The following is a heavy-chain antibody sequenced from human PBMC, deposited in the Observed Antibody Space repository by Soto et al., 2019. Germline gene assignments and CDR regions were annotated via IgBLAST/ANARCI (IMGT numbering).Heavy chain of an antibody. J-gene: IGHJ1*01. CDR3: ATAVAGTEGYFQH. CDR1: RLTFRTYG. Sequence: QVQLVESGGGVVQPGRSLRLSCAASRLTFRTYGMHWVRQAPGKGLEWVAVISSDGSNRYYGGSVRGRFTISRDNYRDTLYLQINSLRAEDTAVYYCATAVAGTEGYFQHWGQGTLLTVS. V-gene: IGHV3-33*01. CDR2: ISSDGSNR. D-gene: IGHD6-19*01.